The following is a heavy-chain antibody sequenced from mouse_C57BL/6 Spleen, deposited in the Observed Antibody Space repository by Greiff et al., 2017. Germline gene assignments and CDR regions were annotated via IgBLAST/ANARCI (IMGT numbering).Heavy chain of an antibody. CDR3: ARSSGVVAPAD. D-gene: IGHD1-1*01. Sequence: DVKLVESGGGLVKPGGSLKLSCAASGFTFSDYGMHWVRQAPEKGLEWVAYISSGSSTIYYADTVKGRFTISRDNAKNTLFLQMTRLRSEDTAMYYCARSSGVVAPADWGQGTTLTVSS. V-gene: IGHV5-17*01. J-gene: IGHJ2*01. CDR2: ISSGSSTI. CDR1: GFTFSDYG.